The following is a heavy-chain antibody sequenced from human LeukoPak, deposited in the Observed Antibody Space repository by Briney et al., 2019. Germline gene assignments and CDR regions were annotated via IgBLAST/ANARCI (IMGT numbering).Heavy chain of an antibody. Sequence: ASVKVSCKASGYTFTAYYMHWVRQAPGQGLEWMGWLNPNSGGTNYAQKFQGRVTMTRDTSISTAYMELSRLTSDDTAVYYCARGRRTYYFGPPDYWGQGTLVTVSS. D-gene: IGHD3-16*01. CDR2: LNPNSGGT. CDR3: ARGRRTYYFGPPDY. V-gene: IGHV1-2*02. CDR1: GYTFTAYY. J-gene: IGHJ4*02.